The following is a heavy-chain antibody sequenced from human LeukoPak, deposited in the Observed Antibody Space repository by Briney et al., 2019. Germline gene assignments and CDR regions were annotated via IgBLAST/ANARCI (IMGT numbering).Heavy chain of an antibody. CDR2: INAGNGNT. Sequence: GASVKVSCKASGYTFTSYAMHWVRQAPGQRLEWMGWINAGNGNTKYSQKFQGRVTITRDTSASIAYMELSSLRSEDTAVYYCARDYSGYDYYFDYWGQGTLVTVSS. CDR1: GYTFTSYA. J-gene: IGHJ4*02. D-gene: IGHD5-12*01. V-gene: IGHV1-3*01. CDR3: ARDYSGYDYYFDY.